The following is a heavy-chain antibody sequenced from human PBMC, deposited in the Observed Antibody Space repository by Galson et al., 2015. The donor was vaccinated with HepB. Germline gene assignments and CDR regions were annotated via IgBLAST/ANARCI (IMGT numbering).Heavy chain of an antibody. Sequence: SVKVSCKASGYTFTNYGISWVRQAPGQGLEWMGWISAYNGNTNYAQKFQGRVTMTTDTSTTTAYMDLRSLRSDDTAVYYCALDSYENGMDVWGQGTTVTVSS. CDR1: GYTFTNYG. J-gene: IGHJ6*02. D-gene: IGHD5-18*01. V-gene: IGHV1-18*04. CDR3: ALDSYENGMDV. CDR2: ISAYNGNT.